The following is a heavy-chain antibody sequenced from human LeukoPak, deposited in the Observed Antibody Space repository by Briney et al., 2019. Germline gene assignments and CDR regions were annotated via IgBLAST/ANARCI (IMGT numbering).Heavy chain of an antibody. J-gene: IGHJ4*02. CDR3: AKDKRVYFDWLLSHFDY. D-gene: IGHD3-9*01. Sequence: GRSLRLSCAASGFTFSSYGMHWVRQAPGKGLEWVAVISYDGSNKYYADSVKGRFTISRDNSKNTLYLQMNSLRAEDTAVYYCAKDKRVYFDWLLSHFDYWGQGTLVTVSS. V-gene: IGHV3-30*18. CDR1: GFTFSSYG. CDR2: ISYDGSNK.